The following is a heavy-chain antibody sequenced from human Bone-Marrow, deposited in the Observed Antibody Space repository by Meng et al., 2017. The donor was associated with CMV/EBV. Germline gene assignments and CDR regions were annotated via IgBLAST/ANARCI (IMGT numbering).Heavy chain of an antibody. V-gene: IGHV3-33*06. CDR2: IWYDGSNK. CDR3: AKVSAEWELTWYYFYY. J-gene: IGHJ4*02. CDR1: GFTFSSYG. Sequence: GESLKISCAASGFTFSSYGMHWVRQAPGKGLEWVAVIWYDGSNKYYADSVKGRFTISRDNSKNTLYLQMNSLRAEDTAVYYCAKVSAEWELTWYYFYYWGQGTLVTVSS. D-gene: IGHD1-26*01.